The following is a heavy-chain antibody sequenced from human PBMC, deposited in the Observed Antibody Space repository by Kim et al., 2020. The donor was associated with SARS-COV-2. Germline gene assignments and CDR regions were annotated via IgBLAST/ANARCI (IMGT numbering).Heavy chain of an antibody. J-gene: IGHJ5*02. V-gene: IGHV4-31*03. Sequence: SETLSLTCTVSGGSISSGGYYWSWIRQHPGKGLEWIGYIYYSGSTYYNPSLKSRVTISVDTSKYQFSLKLRSVTAADTAVYYCASAICSSTSCYIARGRFDPWGQGTLVTVSS. CDR1: GGSISSGGYY. D-gene: IGHD2-2*02. CDR2: IYYSGST. CDR3: ASAICSSTSCYIARGRFDP.